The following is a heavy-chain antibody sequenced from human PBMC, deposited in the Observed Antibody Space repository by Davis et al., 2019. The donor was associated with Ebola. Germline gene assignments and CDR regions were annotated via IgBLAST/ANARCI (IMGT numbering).Heavy chain of an antibody. D-gene: IGHD6-13*01. CDR2: INHSGGR. CDR1: GGSLRGNY. Sequence: MPGGSLRLSCAVYGGSLRGNYWSWIRQSPEKGLEWIGEINHSGGRNYNPSLKSRLTISVDTSTSQFSLKLTSVTAADTAIYYCARGSAAGPWGLNPWGQGALVTVSS. J-gene: IGHJ5*02. CDR3: ARGSAAGPWGLNP. V-gene: IGHV4-34*01.